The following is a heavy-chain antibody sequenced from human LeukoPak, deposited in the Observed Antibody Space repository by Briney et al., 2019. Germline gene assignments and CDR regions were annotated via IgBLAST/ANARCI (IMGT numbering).Heavy chain of an antibody. D-gene: IGHD3-10*01. CDR3: ASGRFGESRGFDY. V-gene: IGHV3-7*01. CDR2: IKQDGSEK. CDR1: GFTFSSYW. J-gene: IGHJ4*02. Sequence: GGSLRLSCAASGFTFSSYWMSWVRQAPGKGLEWVANIKQDGSEKYYVDSVKGRFTISRDNAKNSLYLQMNSLRAEDTAVYYCASGRFGESRGFDYWGQGTLVTVSS.